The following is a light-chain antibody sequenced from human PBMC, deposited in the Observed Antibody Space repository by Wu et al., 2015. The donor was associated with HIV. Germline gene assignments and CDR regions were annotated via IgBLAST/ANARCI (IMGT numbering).Light chain of an antibody. CDR2: DAS. CDR1: QSISSSY. Sequence: EIVLTQSPATLSMSPGERATLSCGASQSISSSYLAWYQQKPGLAPRLLIYDASRRATGIPDRFSGIGSGTDFTLTISRLEPEDFAVYYCQQYGSSPITFGQGTRLEIK. CDR3: QQYGSSPIT. V-gene: IGKV3D-20*01. J-gene: IGKJ5*01.